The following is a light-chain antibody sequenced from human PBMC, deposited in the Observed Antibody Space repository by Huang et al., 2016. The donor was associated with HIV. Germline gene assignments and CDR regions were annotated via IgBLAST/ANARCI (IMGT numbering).Light chain of an antibody. V-gene: IGKV1-39*01. J-gene: IGKJ1*01. CDR2: ASS. CDR3: QQGYSTPT. CDR1: QSISRY. Sequence: DIQMTQSPSSLSASVGDRVTITCRASQSISRYLNWYQHKPGKAPELLIYASSSLQSGVPSRFICSGSGTDFSLTISGLQPEDYATYYCQQGYSTPTFGQGTKVEMK.